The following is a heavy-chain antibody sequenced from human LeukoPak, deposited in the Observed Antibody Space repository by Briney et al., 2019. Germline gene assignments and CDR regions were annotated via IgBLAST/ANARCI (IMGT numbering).Heavy chain of an antibody. CDR2: IDPSDSYT. V-gene: IGHV5-10-1*01. CDR3: ATGASKVTTDFANY. D-gene: IGHD4-17*01. Sequence: GESLTISCKGSGYRFTNYWISWVRQMPGKGLEWMGRIDPSDSYTKYSPSFEGHVTISVDKSITTAFLQWNSLKASDTAMYYCATGASKVTTDFANYWGQGTLVAVSS. CDR1: GYRFTNYW. J-gene: IGHJ4*02.